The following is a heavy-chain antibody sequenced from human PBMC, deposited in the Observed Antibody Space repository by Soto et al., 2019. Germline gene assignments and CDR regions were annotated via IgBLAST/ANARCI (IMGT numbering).Heavy chain of an antibody. J-gene: IGHJ4*02. CDR2: ISPGGHNT. D-gene: IGHD3-10*01. V-gene: IGHV3-48*01. CDR3: VKDVHYSFDD. Sequence: EVRLVESGGGLLQPGGSLRLSCAASGFDFYIFSMNWVRQAPGKGLEWVSYISPGGHNTYYADSVRDRFAMSRDNDKKLLYLQMDSLRADDTAVYYCVKDVHYSFDDWGQGTLVTVSS. CDR1: GFDFYIFS.